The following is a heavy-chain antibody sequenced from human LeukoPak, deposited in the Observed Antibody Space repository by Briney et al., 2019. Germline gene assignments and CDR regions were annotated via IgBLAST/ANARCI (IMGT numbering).Heavy chain of an antibody. CDR3: ARSGAYYDYVWGSYRPDFFDY. CDR1: GYTFTSYG. V-gene: IGHV1-18*01. CDR2: ISAYNGNT. D-gene: IGHD3-16*02. Sequence: ASVKVSCKASGYTFTSYGISWVRQAPGQGLEWMGWISAYNGNTNYAQKLQGRVTMTTDASTSTAYMELRSLRSDDTAVYYCARSGAYYDYVWGSYRPDFFDYWGQGTLVTVSS. J-gene: IGHJ4*02.